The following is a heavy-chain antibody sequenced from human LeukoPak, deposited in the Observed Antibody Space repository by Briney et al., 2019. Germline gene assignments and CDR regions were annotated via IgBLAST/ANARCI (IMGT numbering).Heavy chain of an antibody. V-gene: IGHV4-34*01. CDR3: TRANGYGLIDY. Sequence: KSSETLSLTCAVYDGSFSGYYWSWIRQPPGKGLEWIGEINHSGSTNYNPSLKSRVTISVDTSKNQFSLKLSSVTAADTAMYYCTRANGYGLIDYWGQGTLVTVSS. J-gene: IGHJ4*02. D-gene: IGHD3-10*01. CDR1: DGSFSGYY. CDR2: INHSGST.